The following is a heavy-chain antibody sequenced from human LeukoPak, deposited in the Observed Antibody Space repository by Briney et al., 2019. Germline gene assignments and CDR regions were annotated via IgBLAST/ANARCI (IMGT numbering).Heavy chain of an antibody. CDR1: GCTFSSYE. D-gene: IGHD7-27*01. CDR2: ISSSGSTI. Sequence: GGSLRLFCAASGCTFSSYEMNWVRQAPGKGLEWVSYISSSGSTIYYADSVKGRFTISRDNAKNSLYLQMNSLRAEDTAVYYCARDLNWETYWGQGTLVSVSS. J-gene: IGHJ4*02. CDR3: ARDLNWETY. V-gene: IGHV3-48*03.